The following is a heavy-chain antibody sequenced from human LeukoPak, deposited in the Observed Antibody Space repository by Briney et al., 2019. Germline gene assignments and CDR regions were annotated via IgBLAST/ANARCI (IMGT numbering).Heavy chain of an antibody. D-gene: IGHD3-3*01. Sequence: GGSLRLSCAAFGFTFSNYGINWVRQAPGKGLEWDSSISSSSSYIYYADSVKGRFTISRDNAKNSLYLQMNSLRAEDTAVYYCARDRAIFGVVTYYYYYGMDVWGQGTTVTVSS. CDR3: ARDRAIFGVVTYYYYYGMDV. J-gene: IGHJ6*02. CDR2: ISSSSSYI. CDR1: GFTFSNYG. V-gene: IGHV3-21*01.